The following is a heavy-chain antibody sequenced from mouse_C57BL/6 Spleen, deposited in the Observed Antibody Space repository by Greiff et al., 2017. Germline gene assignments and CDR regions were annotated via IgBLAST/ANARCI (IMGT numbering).Heavy chain of an antibody. CDR2: ISSGSSTL. Sequence: EVQLVESGGGLVKPGGSLKLSCAASGFTFSDSGMHWVRQAPEKGLEWVAYISSGSSTLYYADTVKGRFTIARDNAKNTRFLQMTSLRSEDTAMYYCARPWDGYWYFDVWGTGTTVTVSS. J-gene: IGHJ1*03. V-gene: IGHV5-17*01. D-gene: IGHD2-3*01. CDR1: GFTFSDSG. CDR3: ARPWDGYWYFDV.